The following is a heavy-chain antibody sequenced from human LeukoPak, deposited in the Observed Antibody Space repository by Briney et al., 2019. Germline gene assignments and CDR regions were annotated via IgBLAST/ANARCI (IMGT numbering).Heavy chain of an antibody. CDR1: GYTLTELP. CDR3: ATGTSGSYYVGIVRPIDY. J-gene: IGHJ4*02. D-gene: IGHD1-26*01. Sequence: ASVKVSCKVSGYTLTELPIHWVRQAPAKGLEWMGGFDPDDGETVYAQMFQGRVTMTEDTSSDTASMELSSLRSEDTAVYYCATGTSGSYYVGIVRPIDYWGQGTLVTVSS. CDR2: FDPDDGET. V-gene: IGHV1-24*01.